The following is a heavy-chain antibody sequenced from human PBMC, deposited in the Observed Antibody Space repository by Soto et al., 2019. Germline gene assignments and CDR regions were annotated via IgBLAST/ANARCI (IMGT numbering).Heavy chain of an antibody. CDR2: ITDSGVDT. V-gene: IGHV3-23*01. Sequence: GGSLRLSCAASGFTFNNYAMGCFRQAPGKGLEWVSAITDSGVDTYYIDAVTGRFTISRKNSKSTLYLQMNSLRAEDTAIYYCAKLGSRSSSPQYYFDNWGQGTLVTVSS. J-gene: IGHJ4*02. D-gene: IGHD2-15*01. CDR3: AKLGSRSSSPQYYFDN. CDR1: GFTFNNYA.